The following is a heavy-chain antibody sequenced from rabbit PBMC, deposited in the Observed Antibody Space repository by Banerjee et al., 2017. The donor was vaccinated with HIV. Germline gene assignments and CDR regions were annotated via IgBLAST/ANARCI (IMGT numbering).Heavy chain of an antibody. D-gene: IGHD7-1*01. CDR1: GFSFSSGYD. J-gene: IGHJ6*01. CDR2: INTGSAGA. CDR3: AREGYGDGTGDYDL. Sequence: QSLEESGGDLVKPGASLTLTCTASGFSFSSGYDMCWVRQAPGKGLEWIACINTGSAGAYYASWAKGRFTISKTSSTTVTLQMTSLTAADTATYFCAREGYGDGTGDYDLWGPGTLVTVS. V-gene: IGHV1S40*01.